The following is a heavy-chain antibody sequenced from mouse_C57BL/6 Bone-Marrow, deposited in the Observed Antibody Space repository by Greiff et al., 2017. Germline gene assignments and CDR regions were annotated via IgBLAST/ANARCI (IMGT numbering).Heavy chain of an antibody. CDR3: SKNVLYACDLPRGDVDV. V-gene: IGHV2-4*01. Sequence: QVQLQQSGPGLVQPSQSLSITCTASGFSFTSYCVHWVRQPPGKGLEWLGVIWSGGSTDYNAAFISRLSISKDNSKSQVVSTMNSLQADDTAIYYCSKNVLYACDLPRGDVDVWGTGTTVTVSS. D-gene: IGHD2-2*01. CDR1: GFSFTSYC. CDR2: IWSGGST. J-gene: IGHJ1*03.